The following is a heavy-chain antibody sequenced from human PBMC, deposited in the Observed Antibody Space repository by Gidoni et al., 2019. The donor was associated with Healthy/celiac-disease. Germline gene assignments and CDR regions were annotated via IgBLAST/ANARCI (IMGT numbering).Heavy chain of an antibody. J-gene: IGHJ4*02. CDR2: INPNSGGT. Sequence: QVQLVQSGAEVKKPGASVKVSCKASGYTFTGYYMHWVRQAPGQGLEWMGWINPNSGGTYYAQKFQGRVTMTRDTSISTAYMELSRLISDDTAVYYCASLGIAAAYYFDYWGQGTRVTVSS. D-gene: IGHD6-13*01. V-gene: IGHV1-2*02. CDR1: GYTFTGYY. CDR3: ASLGIAAAYYFDY.